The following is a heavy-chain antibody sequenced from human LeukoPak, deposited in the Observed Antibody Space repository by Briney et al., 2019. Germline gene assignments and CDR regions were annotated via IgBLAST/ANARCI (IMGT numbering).Heavy chain of an antibody. D-gene: IGHD3-3*01. J-gene: IGHJ4*02. CDR2: INPNSGGT. CDR1: GYTFTGYY. V-gene: IGHV1-2*02. Sequence: ASVKVSCKASGYTFTGYYMHWVRQAPGQGLEWMGWINPNSGGTNYAQKFQGRVTMTRDTSISTAYMELSRLRSDDTAVYYCAGYFDFWSGYYSFDYWGQGTLVTVFS. CDR3: AGYFDFWSGYYSFDY.